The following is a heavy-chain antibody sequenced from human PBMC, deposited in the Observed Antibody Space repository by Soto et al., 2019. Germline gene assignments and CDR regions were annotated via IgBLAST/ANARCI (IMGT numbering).Heavy chain of an antibody. Sequence: SETPSLACPVPGGYISSYYWSWIRQHPGKGLEWIGYIYYSGSTNYIPSLKSRVTISVDTSKNQFSLKLSSVTAADTAVYYCASTKGQWLVGCYYYYMDVWGKGTTVTVSS. D-gene: IGHD6-19*01. CDR2: IYYSGST. CDR1: GGYISSYY. CDR3: ASTKGQWLVGCYYYYMDV. J-gene: IGHJ6*03. V-gene: IGHV4-59*08.